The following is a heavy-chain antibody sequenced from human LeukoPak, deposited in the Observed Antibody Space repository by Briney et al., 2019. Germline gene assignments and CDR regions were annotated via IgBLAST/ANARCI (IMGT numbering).Heavy chain of an antibody. D-gene: IGHD5-18*01. CDR3: ARDQEDVDTAMDELSDAFDI. CDR1: GYTFTGYY. V-gene: IGHV1-2*02. J-gene: IGHJ3*02. Sequence: ASVKVSCTASGYTFTGYYMHWVRQAPGQGLEWMGWINPNSGGTNYAQKFHGRATMTRDTSISTAYMELSRLRSDDTAVYYCARDQEDVDTAMDELSDAFDIWGQGTMVTVSS. CDR2: INPNSGGT.